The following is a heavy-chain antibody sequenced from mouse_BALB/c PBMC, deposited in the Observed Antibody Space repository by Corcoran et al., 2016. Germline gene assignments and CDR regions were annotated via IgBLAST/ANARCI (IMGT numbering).Heavy chain of an antibody. CDR3: AREPYAMDY. CDR1: GYTFTNYG. J-gene: IGHJ4*01. V-gene: IGHV9-1*02. Sequence: QIQLVQSVPELKKPGETVKISCKASGYTFTNYGMNWVKQVPGKGLKWMGWINTYTGEPTYVDDFKGRFAFSLETSASTAYLQINNLKNEDMATYFCAREPYAMDYWGQGTSVTVSS. CDR2: INTYTGEP.